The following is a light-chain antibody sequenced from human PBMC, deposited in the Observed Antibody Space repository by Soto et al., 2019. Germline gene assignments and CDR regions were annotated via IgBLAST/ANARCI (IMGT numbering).Light chain of an antibody. V-gene: IGLV2-23*01. CDR2: EAT. Sequence: QSALTQPASVSGSPGQSITISCAGTSRDVGTYSLVSWYQQHPGKAPKLMIYEATQRPSGVSNRFSASKSGNTASLTISGLQAEDESDYYCCSYAGSQTWVFGGGTKLTVL. J-gene: IGLJ3*02. CDR3: CSYAGSQTWV. CDR1: SRDVGTYSL.